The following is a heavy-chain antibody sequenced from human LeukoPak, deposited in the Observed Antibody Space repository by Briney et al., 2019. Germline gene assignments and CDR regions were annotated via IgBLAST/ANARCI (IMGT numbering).Heavy chain of an antibody. CDR2: IFYSGRT. D-gene: IGHD6-13*01. CDR1: GGSFSGYY. V-gene: IGHV4-34*12. Sequence: KPSETLSLTCAVYGGSFSGYYWSWIRQPPGKGLEWIGSIFYSGRTYYNPSLKSRVTMSVDTSKNQFSLRLSSVNAADTAVYYCARDILATSIAAPYYWGQGTLVTVSS. CDR3: ARDILATSIAAPYY. J-gene: IGHJ4*02.